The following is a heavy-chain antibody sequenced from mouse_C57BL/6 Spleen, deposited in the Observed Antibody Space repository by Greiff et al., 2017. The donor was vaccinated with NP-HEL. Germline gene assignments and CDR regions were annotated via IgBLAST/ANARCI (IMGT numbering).Heavy chain of an antibody. J-gene: IGHJ2*01. Sequence: QVQLQQSGTELVKPGASVKLSCKASGYTFTSYWMHWVKQRPGQGLEWIGNINPSNGGTNYNEKFKSKATLTVDKSSSTAYMQLSSLTSEDSAVYYCARSIGGFYYGSSYDYWGQGTTLTVSS. CDR3: ARSIGGFYYGSSYDY. CDR2: INPSNGGT. CDR1: GYTFTSYW. D-gene: IGHD1-1*01. V-gene: IGHV1-53*01.